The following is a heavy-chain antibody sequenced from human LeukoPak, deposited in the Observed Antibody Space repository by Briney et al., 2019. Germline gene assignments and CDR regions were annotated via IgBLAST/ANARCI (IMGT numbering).Heavy chain of an antibody. D-gene: IGHD6-6*01. CDR1: GVTFSDYY. Sequence: GGSLRLSCAASGVTFSDYYMSWIRQAPGKGLEWISYISRSSSYTNYADSVKGRFTISRDNAKNSLYLQMSSLRAEDTAVYYCARDLESSTSSAFDYWGQGTLVTVSS. CDR3: ARDLESSTSSAFDY. CDR2: ISRSSSYT. J-gene: IGHJ4*02. V-gene: IGHV3-11*06.